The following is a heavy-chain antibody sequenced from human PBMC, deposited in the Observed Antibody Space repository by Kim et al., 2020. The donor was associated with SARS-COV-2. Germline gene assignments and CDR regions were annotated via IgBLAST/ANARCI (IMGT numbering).Heavy chain of an antibody. D-gene: IGHD3-22*01. Sequence: SETLSLTCTVSGGSISSSSYYWGWIRQPPGKGLEWIGSIYYSGSTYYNPSLKSRVTISVDTSKNQFSLKLSSVTAADTAVYYCARRRYYDSSGYYGLDYWGQGTLVTVSS. V-gene: IGHV4-39*01. CDR3: ARRRYYDSSGYYGLDY. J-gene: IGHJ4*02. CDR1: GGSISSSSYY. CDR2: IYYSGST.